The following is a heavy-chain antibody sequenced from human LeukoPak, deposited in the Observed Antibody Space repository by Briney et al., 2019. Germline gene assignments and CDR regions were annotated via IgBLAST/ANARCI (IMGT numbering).Heavy chain of an antibody. CDR3: ARGHAKHPYYYGSGSYKQKYYFDY. CDR2: INHSGST. Sequence: SETLSLTCAVYGGSFSGYYWSWIRQPPGKGLEWIGEINHSGSTNYNPSLKSRVTISVDTSKNQFSLKLSSVTAADTAVYYCARGHAKHPYYYGSGSYKQKYYFDYWGQGTLVTVSS. D-gene: IGHD3-10*01. CDR1: GGSFSGYY. J-gene: IGHJ4*02. V-gene: IGHV4-34*01.